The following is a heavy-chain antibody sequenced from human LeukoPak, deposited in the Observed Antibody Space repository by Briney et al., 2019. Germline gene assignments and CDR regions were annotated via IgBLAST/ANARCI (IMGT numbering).Heavy chain of an antibody. V-gene: IGHV3-30*02. D-gene: IGHD2-2*01. Sequence: GGSRRLSCAASGFTFSSYGMHWVRQAPGKGLEWVAFIRYDGSNKYYADSVKGRFTISRDNSKNTLYLQMNSLRAEDTAVYYCAKSPYIVVVPAAAHLEYFQHWGQGTLVTVSS. J-gene: IGHJ1*01. CDR3: AKSPYIVVVPAAAHLEYFQH. CDR2: IRYDGSNK. CDR1: GFTFSSYG.